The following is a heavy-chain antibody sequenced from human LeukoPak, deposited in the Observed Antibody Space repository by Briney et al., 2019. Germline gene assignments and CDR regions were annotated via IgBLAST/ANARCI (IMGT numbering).Heavy chain of an antibody. D-gene: IGHD4-17*01. CDR1: GFTFSSYS. CDR2: ISGSGGST. CDR3: AKVWTTVTTRHFQH. J-gene: IGHJ1*01. V-gene: IGHV3-23*01. Sequence: PGGSLRLSCAASGFTFSSYSMNWVRQAPGKGLEWVSAISGSGGSTYYADSVKGRFTISRDNSKNTLYLQMNSLRAEDTAVYYCAKVWTTVTTRHFQHWGQGTLVTVSS.